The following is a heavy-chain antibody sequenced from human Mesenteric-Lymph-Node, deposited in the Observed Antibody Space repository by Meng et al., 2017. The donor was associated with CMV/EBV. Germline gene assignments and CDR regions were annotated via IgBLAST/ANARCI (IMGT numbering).Heavy chain of an antibody. Sequence: QITLKEAGPTLVKHTHTPTPTCTFSGFSLSTSGVGVGWIRQPPGKALEWLALIYWDDDKRYSPSLKIRLTITKDTSKNQVVLTMTNMDPVDTATYYCAHSSGIAAAGPFYFDYWGQGTLVTVSS. CDR1: GFSLSTSGVG. D-gene: IGHD6-13*01. CDR2: IYWDDDK. CDR3: AHSSGIAAAGPFYFDY. J-gene: IGHJ4*02. V-gene: IGHV2-5*02.